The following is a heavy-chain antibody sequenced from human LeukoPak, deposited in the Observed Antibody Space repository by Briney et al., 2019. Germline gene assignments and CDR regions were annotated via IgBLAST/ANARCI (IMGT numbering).Heavy chain of an antibody. CDR1: GFTFSDYW. Sequence: GGSLRLSCAASGFTFSDYWMSWVHQAPGKGLEWVANIKQDGSEKHYVDSVKGRFTISRDNAKSSLYLQMNSLRAEDTAVYYCARRYFDLWGRGTLVTVSS. CDR2: IKQDGSEK. J-gene: IGHJ2*01. CDR3: ARRYFDL. V-gene: IGHV3-7*03.